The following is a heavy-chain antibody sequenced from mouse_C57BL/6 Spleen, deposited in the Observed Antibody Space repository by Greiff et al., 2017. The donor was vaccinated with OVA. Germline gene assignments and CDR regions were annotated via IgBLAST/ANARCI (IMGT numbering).Heavy chain of an antibody. CDR1: GYTFTSYW. CDR2: IDPSDSYT. V-gene: IGHV1-69*01. CDR3: LTGTYYFDY. D-gene: IGHD4-1*01. J-gene: IGHJ2*01. Sequence: QVQLQQPGAELVMPGASVKLSCKASGYTFTSYWMHWVKQRPGQGLEWIGEIDPSDSYTNYNQKFKGKSTLTVDKSSSTAYMQLSSLTSEDSAVYYCLTGTYYFDYWGQGTTLTVSS.